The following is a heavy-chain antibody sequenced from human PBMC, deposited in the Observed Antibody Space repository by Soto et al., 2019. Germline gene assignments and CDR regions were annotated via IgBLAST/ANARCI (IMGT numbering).Heavy chain of an antibody. CDR1: GGSISSYF. J-gene: IGHJ4*02. CDR2: IYYSGNT. V-gene: IGHV4-59*01. D-gene: IGHD1-26*01. CDR3: ARDGGSETLYFDY. Sequence: SETLSLTCTVSGGSISSYFWSWIRQPPGKGLEWIGYIYYSGNTNYNSSLKSRVTISVDTSKNQFSLRLTSVTAADTAVYYCARDGGSETLYFDYWGQGTLVTVSS.